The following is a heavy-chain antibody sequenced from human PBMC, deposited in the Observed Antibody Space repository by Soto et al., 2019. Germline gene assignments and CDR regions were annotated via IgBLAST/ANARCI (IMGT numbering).Heavy chain of an antibody. J-gene: IGHJ6*03. CDR2: SNSDGGRT. D-gene: IGHD6-25*01. Sequence: EVQLVESGGGLVQPGGSLRLSCAASGFTFSSYWMHWVRQAPGEGLRWVSRSNSDGGRTTYADSVKGRITISRDNAKNTVYLQMNSRSAEDTAVYDCARIGAGYYYMDVWGKGTTVTVSS. CDR3: ARIGAGYYYMDV. V-gene: IGHV3-74*01. CDR1: GFTFSSYW.